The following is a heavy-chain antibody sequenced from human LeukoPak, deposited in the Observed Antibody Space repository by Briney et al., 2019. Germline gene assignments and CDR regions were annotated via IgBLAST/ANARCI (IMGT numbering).Heavy chain of an antibody. Sequence: GGPLRLSCAASGFTFSSYAMSWVRQAPGKGLEWVSAISGSGGSTYYADSVKGRFTISRDNSKNTLYLQMNSLRAEDTAVYYCATTIAVAGTILDDAFDIWGQGTMVTVSS. J-gene: IGHJ3*02. CDR3: ATTIAVAGTILDDAFDI. D-gene: IGHD6-19*01. CDR1: GFTFSSYA. CDR2: ISGSGGST. V-gene: IGHV3-23*01.